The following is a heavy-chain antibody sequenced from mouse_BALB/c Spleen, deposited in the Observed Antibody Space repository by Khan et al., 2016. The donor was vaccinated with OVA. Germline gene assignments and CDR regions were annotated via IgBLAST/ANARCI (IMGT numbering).Heavy chain of an antibody. CDR3: TRLVYYYNCGGFAY. Sequence: EVQLVESGGDLVKPGGSLKLSCAASGFTFSTFGMSWVRQTPDKRLEWVATISSGDSYTYYPDKVKGRVIISRDKSKNTLDLQMSSLKSEDTAMYYCTRLVYYYNCGGFAYWGQGTLVTVSA. CDR1: GFTFSTFG. CDR2: ISSGDSYT. V-gene: IGHV5-6*01. D-gene: IGHD1-1*01. J-gene: IGHJ3*01.